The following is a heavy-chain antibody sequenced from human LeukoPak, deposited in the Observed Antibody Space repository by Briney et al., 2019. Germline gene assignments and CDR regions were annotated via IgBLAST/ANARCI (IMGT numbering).Heavy chain of an antibody. CDR2: MNPHSGNT. CDR1: GYTFTSYD. CDR3: ASFGSGSYYNGLDY. J-gene: IGHJ4*02. V-gene: IGHV1-8*01. D-gene: IGHD3-10*01. Sequence: ASVKVSCKASGYTFTSYDINWVRQTTGQGLEWMGWMNPHSGNTGYAQKFQGRVTMTRDTSISTAYMELSSLRSEDTAVYYCASFGSGSYYNGLDYRGQGTLVTVSS.